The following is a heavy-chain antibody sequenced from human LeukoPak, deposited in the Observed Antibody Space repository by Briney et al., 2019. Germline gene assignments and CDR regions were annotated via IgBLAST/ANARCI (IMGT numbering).Heavy chain of an antibody. V-gene: IGHV3-30*19. CDR1: GFTXXXYG. Sequence: SGFTXXXYGXXXVRQAPGRGLEWVAVISYDGSNKYYADSVKGRFTISRDNSKNTLYLQMNSLRAEDTAVYYCATDPIPPVDYWGQGTLVTVSS. J-gene: IGHJ4*02. CDR3: ATDPIPPVDY. D-gene: IGHD2-2*02. CDR2: ISYDGSNK.